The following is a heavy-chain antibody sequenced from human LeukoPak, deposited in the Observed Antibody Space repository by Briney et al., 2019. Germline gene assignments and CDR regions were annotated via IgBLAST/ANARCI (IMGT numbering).Heavy chain of an antibody. CDR2: IRYDGTNK. D-gene: IGHD2-8*01. Sequence: PGGSLRLSCEASGFSFSSYGLHWVRQAPGKGPEWVAFIRYDGTNKYYADSVKGRFTISRDNSKNTLYLQMNSLRAEDTAVYYCAKDPVRDIVLMVYALWGQGTLVTVSS. CDR1: GFSFSSYG. V-gene: IGHV3-30*02. J-gene: IGHJ4*02. CDR3: AKDPVRDIVLMVYAL.